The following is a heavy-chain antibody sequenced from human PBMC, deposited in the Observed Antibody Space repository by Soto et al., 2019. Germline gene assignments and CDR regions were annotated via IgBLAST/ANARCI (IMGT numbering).Heavy chain of an antibody. Sequence: PSETLSLTCAVYGGSFSGYYWSWIRRPPGKGLEWIGEINHSGSTNYNPSLKSRVTISVDTSKNQFSLKLSSVTAADTAVYYCARVTAWDIVVVPAATQGWFDPWGQGTLVTVSS. CDR1: GGSFSGYY. D-gene: IGHD2-2*01. CDR3: ARVTAWDIVVVPAATQGWFDP. J-gene: IGHJ5*02. V-gene: IGHV4-34*01. CDR2: INHSGST.